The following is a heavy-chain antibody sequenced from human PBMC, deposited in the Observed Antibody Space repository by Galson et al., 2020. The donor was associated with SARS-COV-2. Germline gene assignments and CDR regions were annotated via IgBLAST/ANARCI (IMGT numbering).Heavy chain of an antibody. D-gene: IGHD2-21*02. Sequence: GGSLRLSCAASRFTFSDAWMNWIRQAPGKGLEWVGRMKSKTDGGTTSYAAPVKGRFTISRDDSTNTLYLQMNSLTTEDTAVYYSTTAPDPHPCGGDCYSDYWGQGALVTVSS. V-gene: IGHV3-15*01. CDR1: RFTFSDAW. CDR2: MKSKTDGGTT. CDR3: TTAPDPHPCGGDCYSDY. J-gene: IGHJ4*02.